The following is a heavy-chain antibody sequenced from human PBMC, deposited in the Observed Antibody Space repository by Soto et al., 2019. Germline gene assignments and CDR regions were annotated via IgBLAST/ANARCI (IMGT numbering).Heavy chain of an antibody. J-gene: IGHJ4*02. D-gene: IGHD6-19*01. V-gene: IGHV6-1*01. Sequence: SQTLSLTCVISGDSISRNTAAWNWIRRSPSRGLEWLGRTYYRSKWYFDYAVSLKSRITINPDTSRHQVSLQLSSVTPEDTAVYSCARGAHGMEVANFDSWGQGTLVTVSS. CDR2: TYYRSKWYF. CDR3: ARGAHGMEVANFDS. CDR1: GDSISRNTAA.